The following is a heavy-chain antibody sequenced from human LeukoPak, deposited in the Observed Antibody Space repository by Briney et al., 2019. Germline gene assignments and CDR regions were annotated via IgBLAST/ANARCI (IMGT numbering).Heavy chain of an antibody. CDR2: ISGSGGST. Sequence: GGSLRLSCAASGFTFSSYAMSWVRQAPGKGLEWVSAISGSGGSTYYADSVRGRFTISRDNSKSTIYLQMNSLRAEDTAVYYCARDSFHTYWGQGTLVTVSS. CDR3: ARDSFHTY. J-gene: IGHJ4*02. CDR1: GFTFSSYA. V-gene: IGHV3-23*01. D-gene: IGHD3-16*02.